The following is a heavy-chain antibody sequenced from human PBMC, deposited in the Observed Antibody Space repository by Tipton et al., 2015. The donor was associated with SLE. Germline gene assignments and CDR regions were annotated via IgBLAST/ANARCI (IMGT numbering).Heavy chain of an antibody. Sequence: SLRLSCAASGFTFSSFTMNWVRQAPGKGLEWVSSISSSSSYIYYADSVKGRFTISRDNAKNSLYVQMNSLRAEDTAVYYCARAPAITMLQGVTPAAFDYWGQGTLVTVSS. J-gene: IGHJ4*02. CDR3: ARAPAITMLQGVTPAAFDY. CDR2: ISSSSSYI. D-gene: IGHD3-10*01. V-gene: IGHV3-21*01. CDR1: GFTFSSFT.